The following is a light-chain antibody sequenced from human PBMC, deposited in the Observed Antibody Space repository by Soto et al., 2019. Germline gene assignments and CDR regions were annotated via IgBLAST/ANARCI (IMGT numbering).Light chain of an antibody. J-gene: IGKJ5*01. CDR3: QHYNSLPIT. CDR1: QDKKFY. CDR2: DAS. V-gene: IGKV1-33*01. Sequence: DIQITQSPFSLSASLGGRVTITFQASQDKKFYLNWYQHKTGQAPKLLIYDASQLETGVPSKFSGSGSGTDFTFTINNVQAEDIGTYYCQHYNSLPITFGQGTRLEIK.